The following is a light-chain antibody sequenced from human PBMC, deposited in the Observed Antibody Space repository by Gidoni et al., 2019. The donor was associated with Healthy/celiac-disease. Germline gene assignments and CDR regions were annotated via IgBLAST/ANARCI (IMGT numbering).Light chain of an antibody. CDR3: QQRYSTPQT. CDR1: QSISSY. J-gene: IGKJ1*01. Sequence: DIQRTQSPSSLSAAVGDRVTITCRASQSISSYLNWYQQKPGKAPQLLIYAASSLQSGVPSRFSGSGSGSDFTLTISSLQPEDFATYYCQQRYSTPQTFGQGTKVEIK. CDR2: AAS. V-gene: IGKV1-39*01.